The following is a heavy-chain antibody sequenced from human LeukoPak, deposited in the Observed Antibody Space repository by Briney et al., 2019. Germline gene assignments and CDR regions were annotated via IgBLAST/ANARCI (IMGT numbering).Heavy chain of an antibody. J-gene: IGHJ4*02. CDR2: IIPIFGTA. CDR1: GYTFTSYG. V-gene: IGHV1-69*13. Sequence: ASVKVSCKASGYTFTSYGISWVRQAPGQGLEWMGGIIPIFGTANYAQKFQGRVTITADESTSTAYMELSSLRSEDTAVYYCARGFGKQQLSYLYYWGQGTLVTVSS. CDR3: ARGFGKQQLSYLYY. D-gene: IGHD6-13*01.